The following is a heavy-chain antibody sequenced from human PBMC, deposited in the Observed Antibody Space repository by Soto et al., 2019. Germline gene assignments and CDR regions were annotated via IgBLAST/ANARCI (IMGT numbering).Heavy chain of an antibody. V-gene: IGHV4-34*01. J-gene: IGHJ4*02. D-gene: IGHD5-18*01. CDR3: ATTDTAMVTNG. CDR1: GGSFSGYY. Sequence: SETLSLTCAVYGGSFSGYYWSWIRQPPGKGLEWIGEINHSGSTNYNPSLKSRVTISVDTSKNQFSLKLSSVTAADTAVYYCATTDTAMVTNGWGKGTLVTVSS. CDR2: INHSGST.